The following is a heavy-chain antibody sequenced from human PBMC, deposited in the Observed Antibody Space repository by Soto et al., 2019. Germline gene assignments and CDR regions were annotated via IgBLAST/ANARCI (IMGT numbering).Heavy chain of an antibody. J-gene: IGHJ4*02. CDR3: ARVMGAAGTLDY. Sequence: KPSETLSLTCTVSGGSVSSGSYYWSWIRQPPGKGLEWIGYIYYSGSTNYNPSLKSRVTISVDTSKNQFSLKLSSVTAADTAVYYCARVMGAAGTLDYWGQGTLVTVSS. CDR2: IYYSGST. CDR1: GGSVSSGSYY. V-gene: IGHV4-61*01. D-gene: IGHD6-13*01.